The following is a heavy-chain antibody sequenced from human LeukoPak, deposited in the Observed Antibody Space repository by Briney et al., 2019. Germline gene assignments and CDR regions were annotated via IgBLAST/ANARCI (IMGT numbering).Heavy chain of an antibody. CDR3: ARESYGDLYFDY. J-gene: IGHJ4*02. V-gene: IGHV3-30-3*01. CDR2: ISYDASNK. D-gene: IGHD4-17*01. Sequence: GGSLRLSCAASGFTFSNYAMHWVRQAPGKGLEWVAVISYDASNKYYADSVKGRFTISRDNSKNTLYLRMNSLRAEDTAVYYCARESYGDLYFDYWGQGTLVTVSS. CDR1: GFTFSNYA.